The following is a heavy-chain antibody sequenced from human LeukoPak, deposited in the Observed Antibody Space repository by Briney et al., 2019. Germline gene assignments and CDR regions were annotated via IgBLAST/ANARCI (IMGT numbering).Heavy chain of an antibody. Sequence: ASVEVSCKVSGYTLSELSMHWVRQAPGKGREWMGGFDPEDGETIYAQKFQGRVTITEDTSTDTAYMELSSLRSEDTAVYYCATDAPMYGSGSSYNCFDPWGEGTLVTVSS. CDR1: GYTLSELS. V-gene: IGHV1-24*01. CDR3: ATDAPMYGSGSSYNCFDP. J-gene: IGHJ5*02. D-gene: IGHD3-10*01. CDR2: FDPEDGET.